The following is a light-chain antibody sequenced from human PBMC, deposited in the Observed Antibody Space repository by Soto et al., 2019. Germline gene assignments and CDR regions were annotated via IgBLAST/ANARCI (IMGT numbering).Light chain of an antibody. CDR1: SSDVGGYNY. Sequence: QSALTQPASASGSLGQSVTISCTGTSSDVGGYNYVSWYQQHPGKAPKLMIYEVTKRPSGVPDRFSGSKSGNTASLTVSGRQSDDEADYYCCSFAGGGTPVLFGGGTQLTVL. CDR2: EVT. J-gene: IGLJ7*01. V-gene: IGLV2-8*01. CDR3: CSFAGGGTPVL.